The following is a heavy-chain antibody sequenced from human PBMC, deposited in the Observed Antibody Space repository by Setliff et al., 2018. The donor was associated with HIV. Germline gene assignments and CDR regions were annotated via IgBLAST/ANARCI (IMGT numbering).Heavy chain of an antibody. CDR1: GGSFRGYY. CDR3: ARSTWTRFGGALTQLWPQRGAFDI. D-gene: IGHD5-18*01. Sequence: SETLSLTCDVYGGSFRGYYWSWIRQSPGKGLEWIAEINDSGTTTSNPSRKSRVTISLETPKNQFSLKLTSVTAADTAVYYCARSTWTRFGGALTQLWPQRGAFDIWGQGTKVTVSS. V-gene: IGHV4-34*01. CDR2: INDSGTT. J-gene: IGHJ3*02.